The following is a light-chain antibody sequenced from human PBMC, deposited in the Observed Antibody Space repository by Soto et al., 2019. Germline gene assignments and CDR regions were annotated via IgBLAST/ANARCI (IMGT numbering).Light chain of an antibody. V-gene: IGLV2-14*01. J-gene: IGLJ2*01. CDR2: DVS. CDR1: SSDVGGYNY. Sequence: QSALTQPASVSGSPGQSITISCTGTSSDVGGYNYVSWYQQHPGKAPKLLIYDVSDRPSGVSNRFSGSKSANTASLTISGLQAEDEADYYCSSYTYTTTLVVFGGGTQLTVL. CDR3: SSYTYTTTLVV.